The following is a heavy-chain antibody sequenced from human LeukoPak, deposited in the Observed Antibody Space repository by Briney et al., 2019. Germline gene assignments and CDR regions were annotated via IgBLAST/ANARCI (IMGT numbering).Heavy chain of an antibody. CDR2: INHSGST. D-gene: IGHD2-2*01. Sequence: SETLSLTCTVSGGSISSSSYYWGWIRQPPGKGLEWIGSINHSGSTYHNPSLKSRVTISVDTSKNQFSLKVSSVTAADTAAYYCARHAEAGTTSCPLDYWGQGTLVTVSS. CDR1: GGSISSSSYY. J-gene: IGHJ4*02. CDR3: ARHAEAGTTSCPLDY. V-gene: IGHV4-39*01.